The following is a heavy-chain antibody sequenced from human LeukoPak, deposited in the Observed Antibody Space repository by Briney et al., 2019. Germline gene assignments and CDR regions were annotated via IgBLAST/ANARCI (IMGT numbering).Heavy chain of an antibody. D-gene: IGHD5-18*01. CDR2: IYYRVTS. J-gene: IGHJ3*02. CDR1: GDSISTYY. Sequence: SETLSLTCTVSGDSISTYYWSWIRQPPGKGLEWIGYIYYRVTSDYNPSLKSRVTMSVDMSTRQISLKLSSVTAADTAVYYCARERGSYGLLAFDIWGQGTMVTVSS. V-gene: IGHV4-59*12. CDR3: ARERGSYGLLAFDI.